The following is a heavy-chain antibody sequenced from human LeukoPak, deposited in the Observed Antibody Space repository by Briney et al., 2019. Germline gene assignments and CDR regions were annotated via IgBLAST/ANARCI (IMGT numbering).Heavy chain of an antibody. V-gene: IGHV3-66*01. CDR1: GFTFSSYE. Sequence: PGGSLRLSCAASGFTFSSYEMNWVRQAPGKGLEWVSLIYSGGSTYYADSVKGRFTISRDNSKNTLYLQMNSLRAEDTAVYYCAKSGTVDIAEYYFDYWGQGTLVTVSS. D-gene: IGHD5-12*01. CDR3: AKSGTVDIAEYYFDY. CDR2: IYSGGST. J-gene: IGHJ4*02.